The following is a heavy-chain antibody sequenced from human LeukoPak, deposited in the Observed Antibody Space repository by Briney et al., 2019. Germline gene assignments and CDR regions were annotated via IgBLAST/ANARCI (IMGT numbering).Heavy chain of an antibody. Sequence: PSETLSLTCTVSGGSISSDVYYWSWIRQPAGKGLEWIGRIYTSGSTNYNPSLKSRVTISVDTSKNQFSLKLSSVTAADTAVYYCARSPWDSSGYPNWFDPWGQGTLVTVSS. V-gene: IGHV4-61*02. D-gene: IGHD3-22*01. CDR2: IYTSGST. J-gene: IGHJ5*02. CDR1: GGSISSDVYY. CDR3: ARSPWDSSGYPNWFDP.